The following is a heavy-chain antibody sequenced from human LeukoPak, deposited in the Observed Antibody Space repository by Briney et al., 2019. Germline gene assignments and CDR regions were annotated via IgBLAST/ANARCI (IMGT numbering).Heavy chain of an antibody. Sequence: ASVKVSCKASGGTFSSYAISWVRQAPGQGLEWMGRIIPILGIANYAQKFQGRVTITADKSTSTAYMELSSLRSEDTAVYYCATVVIPFHWFDPWGQGTLVTVTS. CDR2: IIPILGIA. CDR1: GGTFSSYA. CDR3: ATVVIPFHWFDP. D-gene: IGHD3-16*02. V-gene: IGHV1-69*04. J-gene: IGHJ5*02.